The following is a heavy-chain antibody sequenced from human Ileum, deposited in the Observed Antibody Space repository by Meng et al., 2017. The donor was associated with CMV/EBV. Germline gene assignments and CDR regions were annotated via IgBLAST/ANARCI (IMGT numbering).Heavy chain of an antibody. V-gene: IGHV3-30*04. CDR3: VFSGSHDYYFDS. Sequence: GGSLRLSCAASGFIFSDYSMNWVRQAPGKGLEWVAVISYDGSNKYYADSVKGRFTISRDNAQSSMYLHLSSLRAEDTAVYYCVFSGSHDYYFDSWGQGTLVTVSS. CDR2: ISYDGSNK. CDR1: GFIFSDYS. J-gene: IGHJ4*02. D-gene: IGHD1-26*01.